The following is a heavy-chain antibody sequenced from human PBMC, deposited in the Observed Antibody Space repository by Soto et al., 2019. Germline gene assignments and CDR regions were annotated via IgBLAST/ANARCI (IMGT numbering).Heavy chain of an antibody. D-gene: IGHD6-13*01. Sequence: GGSLRLSSAASGFTFSSYAMSWVRQAPGKGLEWVSAISGSGGSTYYADSVKGRFTTSRDNSKNTLYLQMNSLRAEDTAVYYCAKDRDSSWYVYYGMDVWGQGTTVTVS. CDR2: ISGSGGST. CDR1: GFTFSSYA. J-gene: IGHJ6*02. V-gene: IGHV3-23*01. CDR3: AKDRDSSWYVYYGMDV.